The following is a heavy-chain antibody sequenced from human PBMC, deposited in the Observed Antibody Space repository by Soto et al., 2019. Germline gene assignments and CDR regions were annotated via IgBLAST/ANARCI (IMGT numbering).Heavy chain of an antibody. CDR2: ITSSSSYT. CDR1: GFTFSDYY. J-gene: IGHJ1*01. V-gene: IGHV3-11*05. D-gene: IGHD2-2*03. Sequence: QVQLVESGGGLVMPGGSLRLSCAASGFTFSDYYMSWIRQAPGKGLEWVSYITSSSSYTNYAGSVKGRFTISRDNAKNSLYLHMNSLRAEDTAMYYCASGFGYCSNPGCYHVEFQEWGKGTLVTVAA. CDR3: ASGFGYCSNPGCYHVEFQE.